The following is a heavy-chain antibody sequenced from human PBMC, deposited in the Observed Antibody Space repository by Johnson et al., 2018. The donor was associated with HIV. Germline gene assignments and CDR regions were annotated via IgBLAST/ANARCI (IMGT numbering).Heavy chain of an antibody. J-gene: IGHJ3*02. CDR1: GFTFDDYG. Sequence: VQLVESGGGVVRPGGSLRLSCAASGFTFDDYGMSWVRQAPGKGLEWISYISSSSANIYYAESVKGRFTISRDNAKNALYLQMNSLTAEDTAGYYCAREQATLWFRASGAPFNIWGQGTMVTVSS. V-gene: IGHV3-48*04. CDR2: ISSSSANI. CDR3: AREQATLWFRASGAPFNI. D-gene: IGHD3-10*01.